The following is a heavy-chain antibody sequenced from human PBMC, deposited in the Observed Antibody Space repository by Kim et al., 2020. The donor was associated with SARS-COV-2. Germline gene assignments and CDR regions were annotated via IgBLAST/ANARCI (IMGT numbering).Heavy chain of an antibody. J-gene: IGHJ4*02. Sequence: GGSLRLSCAASGFTFSSYNMNWVRQAPGKGLEWVSYISSSGSTIYYGDSVKGRFTISRDNAKNSLYLQMNSLRGEDTAVYYCAGDRGLYYSDSSGYFGAGDNWGQGTLVTVSS. D-gene: IGHD3-22*01. V-gene: IGHV3-48*01. CDR2: ISSSGSTI. CDR1: GFTFSSYN. CDR3: AGDRGLYYSDSSGYFGAGDN.